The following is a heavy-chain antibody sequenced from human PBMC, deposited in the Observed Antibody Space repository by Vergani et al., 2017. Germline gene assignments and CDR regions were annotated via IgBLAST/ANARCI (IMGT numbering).Heavy chain of an antibody. CDR1: GYRFTDYW. V-gene: IGHV5-10-1*03. J-gene: IGHJ4*02. CDR2: IDPSDSYT. CDR3: ARRSAARPGDY. Sequence: EVQLVQSGAEVKKPGESLRISCKGSGYRFTDYWITWVRQMPGKGLEWMGRIDPSDSYTTYSPSFQGHVTISGGNSISTAYLQWSSLKTSDTAIYYCARRSAARPGDYWGQGTLVTVSS. D-gene: IGHD6-6*01.